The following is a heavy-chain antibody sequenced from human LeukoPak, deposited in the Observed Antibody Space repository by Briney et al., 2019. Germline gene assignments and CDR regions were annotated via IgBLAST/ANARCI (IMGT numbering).Heavy chain of an antibody. V-gene: IGHV3-21*01. J-gene: IGHJ4*02. Sequence: PGGSLRLSCAASGFIFSSYSMNWVRQAPGKGLEWVSSISSSNDYIYYADSVKGRFTISRENAKNSLYLQMNSQRAEDTAVYYCARAAGRFLEWLFIDYWGQGTLVTVSS. CDR1: GFIFSSYS. CDR2: ISSSNDYI. D-gene: IGHD3-3*01. CDR3: ARAAGRFLEWLFIDY.